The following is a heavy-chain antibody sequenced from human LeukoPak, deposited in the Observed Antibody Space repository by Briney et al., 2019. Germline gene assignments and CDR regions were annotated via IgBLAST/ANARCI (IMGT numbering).Heavy chain of an antibody. Sequence: GGSLRLSCAASGFAFSSYAMHWVRQAPGKGLEWVAIISYDGIIEDYSDPVKGRFTISRDNFKNTLFLQMSSLRDEDTAVYYCARDNSTGWSIKYFFDYWGQGSLVTVSS. D-gene: IGHD6-19*01. CDR3: ARDNSTGWSIKYFFDY. J-gene: IGHJ4*02. V-gene: IGHV3-30*04. CDR1: GFAFSSYA. CDR2: ISYDGIIE.